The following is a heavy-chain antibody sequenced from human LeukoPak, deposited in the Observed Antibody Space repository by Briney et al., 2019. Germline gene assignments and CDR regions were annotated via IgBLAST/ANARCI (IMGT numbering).Heavy chain of an antibody. CDR2: IYYSGST. J-gene: IGHJ6*03. CDR3: ARGESYSSSRPPYYYYYYYMDV. CDR1: GGSISSYY. D-gene: IGHD6-13*01. V-gene: IGHV4-59*01. Sequence: SETLSLTCTVSGGSISSYYWSWIRQPPGKGLEWIGYIYYSGSTNYNPSLKSRVTISVDTSKNQFSLKLSSVTAADTAVYYCARGESYSSSRPPYYYYYYYMDVWGKGTTVTVSS.